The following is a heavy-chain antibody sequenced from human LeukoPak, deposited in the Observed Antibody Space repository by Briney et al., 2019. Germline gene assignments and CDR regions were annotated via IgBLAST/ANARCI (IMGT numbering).Heavy chain of an antibody. CDR3: VRIVATTSPLDY. D-gene: IGHD5-12*01. CDR2: ISAYNGNT. V-gene: IGHV1-18*01. CDR1: GYTFTGYA. J-gene: IGHJ4*02. Sequence: GASVKVSCKASGYTFTGYAITWVRQAPGQGLEWMGWISAYNGNTDYAQKLQGRVTMTTDTSTSTAYMELRSLRSDDTAVYYCVRIVATTSPLDYWGQGTLVTVSS.